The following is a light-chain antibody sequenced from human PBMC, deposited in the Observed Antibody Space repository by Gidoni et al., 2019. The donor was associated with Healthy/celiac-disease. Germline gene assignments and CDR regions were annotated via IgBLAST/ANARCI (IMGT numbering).Light chain of an antibody. CDR3: QQYNTCPRT. Sequence: EIVMTQSPATLSVSPGERATLSCRASQSVSSNLAWYQQKPGQAPRLLIYGASTRATGIPARFSGSGSGTDFPLTISSLQSEDFAVYYCQQYNTCPRTFGQGTKVEIK. V-gene: IGKV3-15*01. CDR1: QSVSSN. CDR2: GAS. J-gene: IGKJ1*01.